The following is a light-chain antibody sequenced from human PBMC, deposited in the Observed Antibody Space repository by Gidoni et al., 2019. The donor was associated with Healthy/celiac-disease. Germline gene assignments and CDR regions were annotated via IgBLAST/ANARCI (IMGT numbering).Light chain of an antibody. CDR3: RQGTHWPPG. V-gene: IGKV2-30*01. CDR2: KVS. Sequence: DVVMTQSPLSLPVTLGQPASISCRSSQSLVYSDGNTYLNWFQQRPGQSPRRIIYKVSNRDSGVPDRVSGSGSGTDFTLKISRGEAEDVGVYYCRQGTHWPPGFGGGTKVEIK. CDR1: QSLVYSDGNTY. J-gene: IGKJ4*01.